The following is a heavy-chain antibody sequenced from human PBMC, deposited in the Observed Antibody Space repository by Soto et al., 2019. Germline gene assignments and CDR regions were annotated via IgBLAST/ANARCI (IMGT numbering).Heavy chain of an antibody. Sequence: GASVKVSCKASGYTFTSYAMHWVRQAPGQRLEWMGWINAGNGNTKYSQKFQGRVTITRDTSASTAYMELSSLRSEDTAVYYCAGDRLYRKYCSGGSCSPYYYYGMDVWGQGTTVTVSS. CDR3: AGDRLYRKYCSGGSCSPYYYYGMDV. CDR2: INAGNGNT. CDR1: GYTFTSYA. J-gene: IGHJ6*02. V-gene: IGHV1-3*01. D-gene: IGHD2-15*01.